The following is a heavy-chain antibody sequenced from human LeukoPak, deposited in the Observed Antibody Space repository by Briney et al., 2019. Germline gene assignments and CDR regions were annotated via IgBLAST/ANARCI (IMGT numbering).Heavy chain of an antibody. Sequence: SETLSLTCTVSSGSISSYYWSWIRQPPGKGLEWIAYIYYSGSTNCNPSLKSRVTMSVDTSKKQFSLNLNSVTAADTAVYYCARAAITMVRGVIYYYYGMDVWGQGTTVTVSS. CDR1: SGSISSYY. D-gene: IGHD3-10*01. CDR3: ARAAITMVRGVIYYYYGMDV. CDR2: IYYSGST. J-gene: IGHJ6*02. V-gene: IGHV4-59*01.